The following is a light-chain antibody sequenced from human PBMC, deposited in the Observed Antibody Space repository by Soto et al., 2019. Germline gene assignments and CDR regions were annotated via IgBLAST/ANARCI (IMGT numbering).Light chain of an antibody. CDR2: DVN. J-gene: IGLJ1*01. CDR3: SSYTSSSTYV. Sequence: QSALTQPRSVSGSPGQSVTISCTGTSGDGGAYDYVSWYQQHPGKAPKVLVYDVNKRPSGVPDRFSGSRSGNTASLTISGLQAEDEADYYCSSYTSSSTYVFGTGTKVTVL. V-gene: IGLV2-11*01. CDR1: SGDGGAYDY.